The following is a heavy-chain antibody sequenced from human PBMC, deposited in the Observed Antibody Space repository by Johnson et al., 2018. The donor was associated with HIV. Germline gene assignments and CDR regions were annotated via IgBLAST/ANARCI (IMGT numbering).Heavy chain of an antibody. V-gene: IGHV3-66*01. CDR1: GFTVSNTF. J-gene: IGHJ3*02. CDR3: ARDALEAFQAFDI. D-gene: IGHD2/OR15-2a*01. Sequence: VQLVESGGNLVQPGGSLRLSCAASGFTVSNTFMDWVRQAPGKGPEWVSVIYSSGSTYYADSVKGRFTISRDNSKNTLYLQINSLRAEDTAVYYCARDALEAFQAFDIWGQGTMVTVSS. CDR2: IYSSGST.